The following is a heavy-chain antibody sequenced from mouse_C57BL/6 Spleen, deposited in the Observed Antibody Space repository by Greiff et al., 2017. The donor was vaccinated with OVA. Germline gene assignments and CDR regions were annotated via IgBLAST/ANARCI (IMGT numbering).Heavy chain of an antibody. CDR1: GYSFTDYN. CDR2: INPNYGTT. J-gene: IGHJ4*01. D-gene: IGHD2-1*01. V-gene: IGHV1-39*01. CDR3: AREGYYGNYVGAMDY. Sequence: VQLQQSGPELVKPGASVKISCKASGYSFTDYNMNWVKQSKGKSLEWIGVINPNYGTTSYNQKFKGKATLTVDQSSSTAYMQLNSLTSEDSAVYYCAREGYYGNYVGAMDYWGQGTSVTVSS.